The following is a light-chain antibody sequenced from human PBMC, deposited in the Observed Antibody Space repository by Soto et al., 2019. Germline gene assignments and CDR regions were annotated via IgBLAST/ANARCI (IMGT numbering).Light chain of an antibody. CDR1: SSNIGSNY. CDR3: AAWDDSLREV. V-gene: IGLV1-47*01. Sequence: QSVLTQPPSASGTPGQRVTISCSGSSSNIGSNYVYWYRQLPGTAPKLLIYRNNQRPSGVPDRFSGSKSGTSASLAISGLRSEDEADYYCAAWDDSLREVFGGGTKVTVL. J-gene: IGLJ2*01. CDR2: RNN.